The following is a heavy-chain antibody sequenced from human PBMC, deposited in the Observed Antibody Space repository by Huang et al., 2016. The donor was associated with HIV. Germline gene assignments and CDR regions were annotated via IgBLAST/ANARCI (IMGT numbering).Heavy chain of an antibody. CDR2: IRYDGRNK. V-gene: IGHV3-30*02. Sequence: QVQLVESGGGVVQPGGYLRLSCAASGFTLSSYGRHRVRQATRQELEGVAFIRYDGRNKYYADSVRGRFTISRDNSKNTLYLQMNSLRAEDTAVYYCAKGSMANAFDIWGQGTMVTVSS. D-gene: IGHD3-10*01. CDR1: GFTLSSYG. J-gene: IGHJ3*02. CDR3: AKGSMANAFDI.